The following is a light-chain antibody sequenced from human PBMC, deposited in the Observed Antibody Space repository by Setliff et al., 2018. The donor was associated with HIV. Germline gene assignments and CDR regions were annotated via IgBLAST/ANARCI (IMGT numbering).Light chain of an antibody. CDR3: CSYAGSYTFDV. CDR2: DVN. CDR1: NSDVGGYKY. V-gene: IGLV2-11*01. J-gene: IGLJ1*01. Sequence: SALAQPRSVSGSPGQSVTISCTGTNSDVGGYKYVSWYQHHPGKAPKLMIYDVNKRPSGVPDRFSGSKSGSTASLTISGLQAEDEADYYCCSYAGSYTFDVFGTGTKATVL.